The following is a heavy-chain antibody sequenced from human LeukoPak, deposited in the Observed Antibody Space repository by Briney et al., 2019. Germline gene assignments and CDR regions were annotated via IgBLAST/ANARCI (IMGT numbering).Heavy chain of an antibody. J-gene: IGHJ6*02. V-gene: IGHV3-21*01. Sequence: PGGSLRLSCAASGFTFSSYIMNWVRQAPGKGLEWVSSISSSSSYIYYADSVKGRFTISRDNAKNSLYLQMNSLRAEDTAVYYCARDLGSGWHENYYYGMDVWGQGTTVTVSS. CDR2: ISSSSSYI. CDR1: GFTFSSYI. CDR3: ARDLGSGWHENYYYGMDV. D-gene: IGHD6-19*01.